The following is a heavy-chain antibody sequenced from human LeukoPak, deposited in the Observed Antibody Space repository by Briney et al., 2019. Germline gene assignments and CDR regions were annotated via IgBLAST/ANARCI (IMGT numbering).Heavy chain of an antibody. CDR2: FYYSGST. CDR1: GGSISSCY. Sequence: PSETLSLTCTVSGGSISSCYWSWIRQPPGKGLEWIGYFYYSGSTNYNPSLKSRVTISADTSKNQFSLKLSSVTAADTAVYYCASSTTWATGWFDPWGQGTLVTVSS. V-gene: IGHV4-59*08. D-gene: IGHD2-2*01. CDR3: ASSTTWATGWFDP. J-gene: IGHJ5*02.